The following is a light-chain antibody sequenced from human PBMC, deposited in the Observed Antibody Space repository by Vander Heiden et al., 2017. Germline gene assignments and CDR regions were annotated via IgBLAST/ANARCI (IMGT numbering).Light chain of an antibody. CDR2: QDS. CDR1: KLGDKY. J-gene: IGLJ2*01. Sequence: SYELTQPPSVSVSPGQTASITCSGDKLGDKYACWYQQKPGQSPVLFIYQDSKRPSGIPECFSGSNSATTATLTISGTQAVDDSYYYSQAWNSSTLVFGGGTKLTVL. V-gene: IGLV3-1*01. CDR3: QAWNSSTLV.